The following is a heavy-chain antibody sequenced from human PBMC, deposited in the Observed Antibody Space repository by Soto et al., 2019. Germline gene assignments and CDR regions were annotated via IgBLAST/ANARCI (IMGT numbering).Heavy chain of an antibody. CDR1: GGSISSGDYY. CDR2: IYYSGST. D-gene: IGHD3-10*01. Sequence: SETLSLTCTVSGGSISSGDYYWSWIRQPPGKGLEGIGYIYYSGSTYYNPSLKSRVTISVDTSKNQFSLKLSSVTAADTAVYYCARGRLLWFGELFAPYFDYWGQGTLVTVSS. J-gene: IGHJ4*02. V-gene: IGHV4-30-4*01. CDR3: ARGRLLWFGELFAPYFDY.